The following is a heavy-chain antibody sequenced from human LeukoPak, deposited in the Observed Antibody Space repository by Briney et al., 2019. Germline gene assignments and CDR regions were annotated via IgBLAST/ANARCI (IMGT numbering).Heavy chain of an antibody. J-gene: IGHJ4*02. V-gene: IGHV4-59*08. D-gene: IGHD6-13*01. Sequence: SETLSLTCTVSDGSISSYYWSWIRQPPGKGLEWIGYIYYSGSTNYNPSLKSRVTISVDTSKNQFSLKVNSVTAAGTAVYYCARHRFSSSSNYFDYWGQGTLVTVSS. CDR2: IYYSGST. CDR1: DGSISSYY. CDR3: ARHRFSSSSNYFDY.